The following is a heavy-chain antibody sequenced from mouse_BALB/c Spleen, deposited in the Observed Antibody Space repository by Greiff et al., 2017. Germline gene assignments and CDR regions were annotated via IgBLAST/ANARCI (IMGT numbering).Heavy chain of an antibody. J-gene: IGHJ4*01. Sequence: DVQLVESGGGLVQPGGSRKLSCAASGFTFSSFGMHWVRQAPEKGLEWVAYISSGSSTIYYADTVKGRFTISRDNPKNTLFLQMTSLRSEDTAMYYCARPYGKEAYAMDYWGQGTSVTVAS. CDR3: ARPYGKEAYAMDY. V-gene: IGHV5-17*02. CDR1: GFTFSSFG. D-gene: IGHD2-1*01. CDR2: ISSGSSTI.